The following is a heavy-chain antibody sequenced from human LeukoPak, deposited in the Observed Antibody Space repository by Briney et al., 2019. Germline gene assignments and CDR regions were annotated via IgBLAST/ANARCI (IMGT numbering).Heavy chain of an antibody. CDR3: ARSWVSSYYHGSGSPYYFEN. CDR1: GGSISNGNFY. V-gene: IGHV4-31*03. D-gene: IGHD3-10*01. Sequence: SQTLSLTCTVSGGSISNGNFYWSWIRQHPGKGLEWIGYIYYSGSTYYNPSLKSRVTISVDTSKNQFSLKLSSVTAADTAVYYCARSWVSSYYHGSGSPYYFENWGQGTLVTVSS. CDR2: IYYSGST. J-gene: IGHJ4*02.